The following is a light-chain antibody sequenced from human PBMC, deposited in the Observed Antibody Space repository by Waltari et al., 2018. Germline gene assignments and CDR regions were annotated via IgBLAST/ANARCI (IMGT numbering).Light chain of an antibody. CDR3: QHYVRLPAT. Sequence: IVLPQSPGTLSLSPGERVTLSCRARQIINRTLAWYQQKPGQAPRLLIYGASIRATGIPDRVSCSGSGTDFTLTISSLEPEDFAVYFCQHYVRLPATFGQGTKVEIK. J-gene: IGKJ1*01. CDR2: GAS. V-gene: IGKV3-20*01. CDR1: QIINRT.